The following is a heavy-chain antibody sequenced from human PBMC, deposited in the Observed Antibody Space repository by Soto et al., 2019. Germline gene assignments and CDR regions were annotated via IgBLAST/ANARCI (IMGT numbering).Heavy chain of an antibody. J-gene: IGHJ5*02. CDR1: GFSLTTRGVG. D-gene: IGHD3-16*01. V-gene: IGHV2-5*02. CDR2: IYWDDDK. CDR3: AHIPNYYQYDWFDP. Sequence: QITLKESGPPLVKPTQTLTLTRTFSGFSLTTRGVGVGWIRQPPGKALECLALIYWDDDKRYSPSLQSRLSITKDTSKNQVVLTMTNVDPVDTATYYCAHIPNYYQYDWFDPWGQGTLVSVSS.